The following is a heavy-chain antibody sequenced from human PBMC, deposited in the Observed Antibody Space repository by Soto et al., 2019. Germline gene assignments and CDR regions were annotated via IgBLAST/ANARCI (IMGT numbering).Heavy chain of an antibody. CDR1: GFTFSSYA. J-gene: IGHJ1*01. D-gene: IGHD3-9*01. Sequence: GGSLRLSCAASGFTFSSYAMSWVRQAPGKGLEWVSAISGSGGSTYYADSVKGRFTISRDNSKNTLYLQMNSLRAEDTDVYYCAKDYYDILTGYYTSYFQHWGQDTLVTVSS. CDR2: ISGSGGST. V-gene: IGHV3-23*01. CDR3: AKDYYDILTGYYTSYFQH.